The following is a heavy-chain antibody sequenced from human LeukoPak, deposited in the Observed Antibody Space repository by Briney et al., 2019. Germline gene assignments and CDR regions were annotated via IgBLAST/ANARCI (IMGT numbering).Heavy chain of an antibody. CDR3: ARIVGHTRSEF. CDR2: ISGSGGST. V-gene: IGHV3-23*01. D-gene: IGHD1-26*01. J-gene: IGHJ4*02. Sequence: GTSLRLSCAASGFTFSSYAMIWVRQAPGKGLEWVSAISGSGGSTYHADSVKGRFTISRDDSKNTLYLQMSSLRNEDTAVYFRARIVGHTRSEFWGQGTLVTVSS. CDR1: GFTFSSYA.